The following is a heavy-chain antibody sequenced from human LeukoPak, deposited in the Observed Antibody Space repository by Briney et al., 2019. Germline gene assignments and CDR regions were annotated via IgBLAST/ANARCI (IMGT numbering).Heavy chain of an antibody. CDR1: GGSISTDY. Sequence: PSETLSLTCIVSGGSISTDYWTWIRQPPGKALECIGYIYNSVTTKYNPSLNSRATISLDTSKNHFSLRLSSVTAADTAMYYCARAGGGSYLDYWGQGTLVTVSS. CDR3: ARAGGGSYLDY. J-gene: IGHJ4*02. V-gene: IGHV4-59*01. CDR2: IYNSVTT. D-gene: IGHD1-26*01.